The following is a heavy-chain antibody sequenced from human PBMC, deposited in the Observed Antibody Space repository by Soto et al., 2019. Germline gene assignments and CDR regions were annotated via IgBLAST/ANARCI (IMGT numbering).Heavy chain of an antibody. J-gene: IGHJ4*02. Sequence: EVQLLESGGGLVQPGGSLRLACAASGFTFSTYAMSWVRQAPGKGLEWVSLISGSGGTTYYADSVKGRFSVSRDNSKNTLYLQMNSLRAGDTAVYYCATTRMGINQDFDYWGQGTLVSVSS. CDR1: GFTFSTYA. CDR2: ISGSGGTT. D-gene: IGHD7-27*01. CDR3: ATTRMGINQDFDY. V-gene: IGHV3-23*01.